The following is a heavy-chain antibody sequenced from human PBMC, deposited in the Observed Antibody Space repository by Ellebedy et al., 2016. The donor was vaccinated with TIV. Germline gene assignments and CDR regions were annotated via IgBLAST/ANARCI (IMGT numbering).Heavy chain of an antibody. Sequence: ASVKVSXXASGYSFTGYYIHWVRQAPGHRLEWMGWINAGNGRTYYSQKFQARVTFTRDTSATTVHMELSSLRSEDTAVYYCARGFGMVRGATGMDVWGQGTTVTVSS. D-gene: IGHD3-10*01. V-gene: IGHV1-3*01. CDR2: INAGNGRT. J-gene: IGHJ6*02. CDR1: GYSFTGYY. CDR3: ARGFGMVRGATGMDV.